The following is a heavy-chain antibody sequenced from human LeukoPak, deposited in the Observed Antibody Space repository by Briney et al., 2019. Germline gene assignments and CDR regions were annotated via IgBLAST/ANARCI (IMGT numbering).Heavy chain of an antibody. J-gene: IGHJ5*02. D-gene: IGHD3-16*01. V-gene: IGHV4-39*01. Sequence: SETLSLTCTVSGGSISSSSYYWGWIRQPPGKGLEWLGSIYYSGSTYYNPSLKSRVTISVDTSKNQFSLKLSSVTAADTAVYYCARRLVSFDPWGQGTLVTVSS. CDR2: IYYSGST. CDR3: ARRLVSFDP. CDR1: GGSISSSSYY.